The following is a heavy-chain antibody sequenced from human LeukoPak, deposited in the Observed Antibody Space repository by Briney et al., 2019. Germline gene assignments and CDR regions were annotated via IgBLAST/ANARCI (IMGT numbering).Heavy chain of an antibody. V-gene: IGHV1-2*02. D-gene: IGHD3-22*01. J-gene: IGHJ4*02. Sequence: ASVTVSCKASGYTFTDHHMHWVRQAPGQGREWMGWINPKSGGTNYAQKFQGRVTMSRDTSISTTYMELSSLRSDDTAVYYCARLGAFVLYYDSSGYFDSWGQGTLVTVSS. CDR1: GYTFTDHH. CDR2: INPKSGGT. CDR3: ARLGAFVLYYDSSGYFDS.